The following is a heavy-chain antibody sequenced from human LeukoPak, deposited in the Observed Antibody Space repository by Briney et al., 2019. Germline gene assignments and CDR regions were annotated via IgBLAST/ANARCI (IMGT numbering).Heavy chain of an antibody. CDR2: ISSSTSPI. CDR3: ARVYDSNGFYDAFEI. V-gene: IGHV3-48*04. CDR1: GLIFSKYW. D-gene: IGHD3-22*01. J-gene: IGHJ3*02. Sequence: GGSLRLSCAASGLIFSKYWMTWVRQAPGKGLEWVSYISSSTSPIYYADSVKGRFTISRDNAKNSLYLQMNSLRAEDTAVYYCARVYDSNGFYDAFEIWGQGTMVTVSS.